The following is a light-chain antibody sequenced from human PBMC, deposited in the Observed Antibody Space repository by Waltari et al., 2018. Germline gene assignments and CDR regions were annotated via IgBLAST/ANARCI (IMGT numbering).Light chain of an antibody. V-gene: IGLV1-44*01. Sequence: VLTSPPPTSGHPRPRGTIPCSGNLPQPARNTGNWYRQLPGTAPKLLIYGDNQRPSGVPDRFSGSKSGTSASLAISGLQSADEADYYCAGWDDSLNGPVFGGGTKLTVL. J-gene: IGLJ3*02. CDR2: GDN. CDR3: AGWDDSLNGPV. CDR1: LPQPARNT.